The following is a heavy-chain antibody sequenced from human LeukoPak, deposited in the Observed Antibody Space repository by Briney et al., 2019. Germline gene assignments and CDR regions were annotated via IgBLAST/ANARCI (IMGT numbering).Heavy chain of an antibody. CDR2: ISRSSATI. V-gene: IGHV3-48*02. CDR3: ARVILTGYYNPPDY. CDR1: GFTFSTYS. Sequence: GGSLRLSCAASGFTFSTYSMSWVRQAPGKGLEWVSYISRSSATIYYADSVKGRFTISRDNAKNSLYLQMNSLRDEDTAVYYCARVILTGYYNPPDYWGQGTLVTVSS. J-gene: IGHJ4*02. D-gene: IGHD3-9*01.